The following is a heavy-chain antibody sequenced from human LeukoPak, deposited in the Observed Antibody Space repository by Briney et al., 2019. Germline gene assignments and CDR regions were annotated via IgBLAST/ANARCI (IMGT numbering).Heavy chain of an antibody. CDR3: AKDRLLNCRGDCYIFDY. V-gene: IGHV3-66*01. CDR1: GFTVSSNY. Sequence: PGGSLRLSCAASGFTVSSNYMTWVRQAPGKGLECVSVIFSGGGTYYADSVKDRFTISRDNSKNTLYLQMNILRAEDTAVYYCAKDRLLNCRGDCYIFDYWGQGTVVTVSS. J-gene: IGHJ4*02. CDR2: IFSGGGT. D-gene: IGHD2-21*02.